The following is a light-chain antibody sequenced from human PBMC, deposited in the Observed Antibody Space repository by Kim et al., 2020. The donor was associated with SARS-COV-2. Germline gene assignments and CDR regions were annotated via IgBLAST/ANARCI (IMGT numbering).Light chain of an antibody. V-gene: IGKV3-20*01. Sequence: EIVLTQSPGTLSLSPGERATLSCRASQSVSNSFLAWYQQTPGQAPRLLIYGASTRATGIPDKFSGSGSGTDFTLTISRLEPEDFAVYYCQQYAGLPRTFGQGTKLEI. J-gene: IGKJ2*01. CDR3: QQYAGLPRT. CDR2: GAS. CDR1: QSVSNSF.